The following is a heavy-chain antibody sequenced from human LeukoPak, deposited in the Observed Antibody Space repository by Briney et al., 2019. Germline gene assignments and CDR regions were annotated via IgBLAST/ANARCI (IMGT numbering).Heavy chain of an antibody. CDR2: IYNSGST. V-gene: IGHV4-4*07. J-gene: IGHJ6*03. CDR3: ARTKSGYYFMDV. CDR1: GDSISSYY. Sequence: SETLSLTCTVSGDSISSYYWCWIRQPDGTGQGWIGRIYNSGSTNYNPSLKSRVTMSVDTSKNQFSLRLSSVSAADTAVYYCARTKSGYYFMDVWGKGTTVTVSS. D-gene: IGHD7-27*01.